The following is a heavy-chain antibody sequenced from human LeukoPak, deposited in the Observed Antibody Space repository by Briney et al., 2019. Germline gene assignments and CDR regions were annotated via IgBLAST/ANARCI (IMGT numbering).Heavy chain of an antibody. CDR2: IDPNSGGT. Sequence: ASVKVSCKASGYTFTDYNMHWVRQAPGQGLEWMGWIDPNSGGTNYAQKFQGRVTMTRDTSISTAYMELSRLRSDDTAVYYCARGYYDILTGYIYFDYWGQGTLVTVSS. J-gene: IGHJ4*02. CDR3: ARGYYDILTGYIYFDY. CDR1: GYTFTDYN. V-gene: IGHV1-2*02. D-gene: IGHD3-9*01.